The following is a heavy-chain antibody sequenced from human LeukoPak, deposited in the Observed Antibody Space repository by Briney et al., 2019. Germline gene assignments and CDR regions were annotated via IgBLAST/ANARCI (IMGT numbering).Heavy chain of an antibody. D-gene: IGHD1-26*01. J-gene: IGHJ2*01. CDR3: ARDRLGATGHWRIDV. CDR1: GVSFSSYY. V-gene: IGHV4-4*07. CDR2: IYNSGTT. Sequence: SETLSLTCTVSGVSFSSYYWTWLRQPAGKGLEWIGRIYNSGTTNCSPSLESRVTMSLDTSKNRFSLSLSSVTAADTAVYYCARDRLGATGHWRIDVWGRGTLVTVSS.